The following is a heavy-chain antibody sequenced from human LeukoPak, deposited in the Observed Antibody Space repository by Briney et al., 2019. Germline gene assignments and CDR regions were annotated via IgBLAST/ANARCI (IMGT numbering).Heavy chain of an antibody. CDR2: ISGSGGST. V-gene: IGHV3-23*01. D-gene: IGHD6-19*01. Sequence: PGGSLGLSCAASGSTFSSYGMSWVRQAPGKGLEWVSAISGSGGSTYYADSVKGRFTISRDNSKNTLYLQMNSLRAEDTAVYYCARDQSSVAGTTYNWFDPWGQGTLVTVSS. CDR1: GSTFSSYG. J-gene: IGHJ5*02. CDR3: ARDQSSVAGTTYNWFDP.